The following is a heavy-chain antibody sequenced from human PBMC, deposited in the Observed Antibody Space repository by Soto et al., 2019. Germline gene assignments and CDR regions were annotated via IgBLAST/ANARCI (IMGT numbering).Heavy chain of an antibody. CDR3: AKNQGVELVPLATVDWFDP. V-gene: IGHV3-23*01. Sequence: GGSLRLSFAASGFIFENFGMSLVRQAPGKGLEWISSISGSGFKKYYADSVKGRFTISRDNSKSTVYLELNNLSAEDTAVYHCAKNQGVELVPLATVDWFDPWGQGSVVTVSS. CDR2: ISGSGFKK. CDR1: GFIFENFG. D-gene: IGHD1-26*01. J-gene: IGHJ5*02.